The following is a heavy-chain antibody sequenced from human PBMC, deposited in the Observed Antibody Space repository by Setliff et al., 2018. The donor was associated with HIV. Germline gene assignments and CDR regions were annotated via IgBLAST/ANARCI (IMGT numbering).Heavy chain of an antibody. CDR2: IYYTGTT. CDR3: ARGTYYYYYYMDV. J-gene: IGHJ6*03. Sequence: SETLSLTCTVSGGSISSTYWSWIRQPPGKGLELIGYIYYTGTTNYNPSFKSRVTISVDTSKNQFSLKLSSVTAADTAVYFCARGTYYYYYYMDVWGKGTTVTVSS. CDR1: GGSISSTY. V-gene: IGHV4-59*08. D-gene: IGHD1-1*01.